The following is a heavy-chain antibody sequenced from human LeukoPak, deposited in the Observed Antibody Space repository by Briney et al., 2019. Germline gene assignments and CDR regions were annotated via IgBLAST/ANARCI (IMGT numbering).Heavy chain of an antibody. D-gene: IGHD2-21*02. CDR3: ATDDCLGDSCYIDY. CDR1: GGTLSNYG. Sequence: SVKVSCKASGGTLSNYGVSWVRQAPGQGLEWMGGIIPFFNTTRYAQKFRDRVTISADASSSTAHMEVRGLTSEDTAVYYCATDDCLGDSCYIDYWGQGTLIIVSS. V-gene: IGHV1-69*01. CDR2: IIPFFNTT. J-gene: IGHJ4*02.